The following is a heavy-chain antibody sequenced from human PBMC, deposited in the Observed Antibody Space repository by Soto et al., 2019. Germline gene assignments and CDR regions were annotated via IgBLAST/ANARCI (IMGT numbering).Heavy chain of an antibody. CDR1: GGSISSYY. CDR2: IDNSGST. CDR3: ARGLMGRNWFDP. V-gene: IGHV4-59*01. Sequence: SETLSLTCTVSGGSISSYYWSWIRQPPGKGLEWIGYIDNSGSTNYNPSLKSRVTISVDTSKNQFSLKLNSVTAADTAVYYCARGLMGRNWFDPWGQGTLVTVS. J-gene: IGHJ5*02. D-gene: IGHD2-8*01.